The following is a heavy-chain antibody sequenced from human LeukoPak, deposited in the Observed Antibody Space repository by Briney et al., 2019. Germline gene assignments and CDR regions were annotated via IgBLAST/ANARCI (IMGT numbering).Heavy chain of an antibody. CDR2: IFPGDSDT. CDR1: GYTFTNYW. V-gene: IGHV5-51*01. CDR3: ARGSVAAAGFPRNYYYGMDV. Sequence: GESLKISCKGSGYTFTNYWIGWVRQMPGKGLEWMAIIFPGDSDTRYSPSFQGHVTISADKSISTAYLQWSSLKASDTAMYYCARGSVAAAGFPRNYYYGMDVWGQGTTVTVSS. J-gene: IGHJ6*02. D-gene: IGHD6-13*01.